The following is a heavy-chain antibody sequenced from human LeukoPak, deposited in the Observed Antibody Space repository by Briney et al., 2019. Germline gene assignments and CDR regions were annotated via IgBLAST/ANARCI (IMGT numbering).Heavy chain of an antibody. V-gene: IGHV4-34*01. D-gene: IGHD3-10*01. J-gene: IGHJ5*02. CDR3: ARRVILWFGEFRPYNWFDP. Sequence: SETLSLTCAVYGGSFSGYYWSWIRQPPGKGLEWIGEINHSGGTNYNPSLKSRVTISVDTSKNQFSLKLSSVTAADTAVYYCARRVILWFGEFRPYNWFDPWGQGTLVTVSS. CDR2: INHSGGT. CDR1: GGSFSGYY.